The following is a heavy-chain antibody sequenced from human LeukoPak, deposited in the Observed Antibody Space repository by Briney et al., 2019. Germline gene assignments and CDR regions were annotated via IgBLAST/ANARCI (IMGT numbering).Heavy chain of an antibody. CDR2: INTGNGNT. J-gene: IGHJ1*01. CDR1: GYTFANYG. D-gene: IGHD3-22*01. Sequence: ASVKVSCKTSGYTFANYGMHWVRQAPRQSLEWMGWINTGNGNTKSSQKFQDRVALTGDTSVSTAYMELNSLSSEDTAVYYCARVPLSDSSGHYYPHWGQGTLVTVSS. V-gene: IGHV1-3*04. CDR3: ARVPLSDSSGHYYPH.